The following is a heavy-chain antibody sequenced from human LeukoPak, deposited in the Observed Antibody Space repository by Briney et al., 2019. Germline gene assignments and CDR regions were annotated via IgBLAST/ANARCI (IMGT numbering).Heavy chain of an antibody. V-gene: IGHV3-23*01. CDR1: GFTLSSYA. CDR3: AKDVTMIGEGDAFDI. J-gene: IGHJ3*02. D-gene: IGHD3-22*01. Sequence: GGSLRLSCAASGFTLSSYAMSWVRQAPGKGLEWVSAISGSGGSTYYADSVKGRFTISRDNSKNTLYLQMNSLRAEDTAVYYCAKDVTMIGEGDAFDIWGQGTMVTVSS. CDR2: ISGSGGST.